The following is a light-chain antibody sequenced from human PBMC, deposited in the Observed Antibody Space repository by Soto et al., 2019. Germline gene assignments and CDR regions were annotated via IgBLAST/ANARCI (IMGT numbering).Light chain of an antibody. CDR1: ESLSRN. Sequence: ETVMTQSPATLSVSPGEKVTLSCRASESLSRNLAWYQQKSGQAPRLLIYGASTRATGVPARFSGSGSGTEFTLTISSLQSDDFAIYFCQQYNNWPPFTFGGGTTVESN. CDR2: GAS. V-gene: IGKV3-15*01. CDR3: QQYNNWPPFT. J-gene: IGKJ4*01.